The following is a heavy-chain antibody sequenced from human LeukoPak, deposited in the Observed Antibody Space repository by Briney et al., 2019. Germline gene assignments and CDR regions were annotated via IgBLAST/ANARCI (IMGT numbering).Heavy chain of an antibody. CDR1: GYSFTRFW. Sequence: GESLKISWNGSGYSFTRFWIGWVRQMPGKGLEWMGLIYPGDSATRYSPSFQGQVTISADKSISTAYLQWSSLKASDTAMYYCARQGPSELLGDTNWFDPWGRGTLVTVSS. CDR2: IYPGDSAT. D-gene: IGHD1-26*01. J-gene: IGHJ5*02. V-gene: IGHV5-51*01. CDR3: ARQGPSELLGDTNWFDP.